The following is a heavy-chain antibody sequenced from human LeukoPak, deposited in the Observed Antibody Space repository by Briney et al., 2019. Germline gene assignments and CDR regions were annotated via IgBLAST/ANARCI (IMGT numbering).Heavy chain of an antibody. J-gene: IGHJ6*02. CDR2: IRNKINSYTT. D-gene: IGHD1-26*01. CDR3: ARVGTGNYYSGYYGMDV. V-gene: IGHV3-72*01. Sequence: GGSLRLSCVASGFTFSDHYMDWVRQAPGKGLEWVGRIRNKINSYTTQYAASVKGRFTISRDDSKDSLYLQMNSLKTEDTAVYYCARVGTGNYYSGYYGMDVWGQGTTVTVSS. CDR1: GFTFSDHY.